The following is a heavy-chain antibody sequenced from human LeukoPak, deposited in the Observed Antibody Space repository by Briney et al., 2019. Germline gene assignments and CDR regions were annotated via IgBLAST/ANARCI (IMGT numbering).Heavy chain of an antibody. CDR1: GGSINGWY. CDR2: VFYGGIT. V-gene: IGHV4-59*01. J-gene: IGHJ5*02. CDR3: AREGDGYNPGWFDT. Sequence: SETLSLTCSVSGGSINGWYWGWIRQPPGKGLEWVGYVFYGGITKYNPSLKSRVAISLDTSKSQFSLKLSSVTAADTAVYYCAREGDGYNPGWFDTWGQGTLVTVSS. D-gene: IGHD5-24*01.